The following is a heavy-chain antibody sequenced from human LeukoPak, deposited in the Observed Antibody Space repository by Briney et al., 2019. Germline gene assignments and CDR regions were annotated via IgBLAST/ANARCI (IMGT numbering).Heavy chain of an antibody. Sequence: GGSLRLSCAASGFTFSTYDMSWVRQAPGKGLDWVSRISGSGGGTYYADSVKGRFTVSRDNSKNTLYLQMNSLRAEDTAVYYCAKAWSPDYGDWADYFDYWGQGTLVTVSS. D-gene: IGHD4-17*01. CDR3: AKAWSPDYGDWADYFDY. V-gene: IGHV3-23*01. CDR1: GFTFSTYD. J-gene: IGHJ4*02. CDR2: ISGSGGGT.